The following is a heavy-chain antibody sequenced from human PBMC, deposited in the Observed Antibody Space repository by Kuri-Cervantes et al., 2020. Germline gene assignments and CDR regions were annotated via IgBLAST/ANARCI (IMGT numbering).Heavy chain of an antibody. D-gene: IGHD2-2*01. V-gene: IGHV3-13*01. CDR2: IGTAGDT. CDR3: AREQGYCSSTSCYDWFDP. Sequence: GESLKISYAASGFTFSSYDMHWVRQATGKGLEWVSAIGTAGDTYYPGSVKGRFTISRENAKNSLYLQMNSLRAGDTAVYYCAREQGYCSSTSCYDWFDPWGQGTLVTVSS. CDR1: GFTFSSYD. J-gene: IGHJ5*02.